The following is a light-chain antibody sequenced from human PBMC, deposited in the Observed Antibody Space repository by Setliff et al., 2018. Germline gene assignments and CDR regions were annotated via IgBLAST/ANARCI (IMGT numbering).Light chain of an antibody. CDR2: DVT. CDR3: CSYAGSYIFNG. V-gene: IGLV2-11*01. J-gene: IGLJ1*01. Sequence: QSALTQPRSVSGSPGQSVTISCTGSSSDIGAHTYVSWFQQHPGKAPKLMIYDVTERPSGVPDRFSGSKSGNTASLTISGLQAEDEADYYCCSYAGSYIFNGFGTGTKVTVL. CDR1: SSDIGAHTY.